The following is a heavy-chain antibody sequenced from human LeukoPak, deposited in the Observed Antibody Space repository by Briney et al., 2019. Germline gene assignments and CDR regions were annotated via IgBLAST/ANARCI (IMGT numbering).Heavy chain of an antibody. Sequence: GGSLRLSCAASGFTFSSYAMHWVRQAPGKGLEWVAVISYDGSNKYYADSVKGRFTISRDNSKNTLYLQMNSLRAEDTAVYYCARDRLDRYCSSTSCLGYFDDWGQGTLVTVSS. D-gene: IGHD2-2*01. CDR3: ARDRLDRYCSSTSCLGYFDD. V-gene: IGHV3-30*01. CDR1: GFTFSSYA. CDR2: ISYDGSNK. J-gene: IGHJ4*02.